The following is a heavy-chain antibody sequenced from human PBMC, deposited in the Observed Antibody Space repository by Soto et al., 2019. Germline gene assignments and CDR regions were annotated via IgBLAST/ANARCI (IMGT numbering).Heavy chain of an antibody. CDR3: ETWHEREHAYDV. CDR1: GLTISGKKY. V-gene: IGHV3-53*01. Sequence: DVQLVESGGGVIQPGESLRLSCAAFGLTISGKKYVAWVRQAPGKGLEWVSALYDVDGSFYADSVKGRFTTSRDSSKTTVYIRMNYLRTDDTAVYYCETWHEREHAYDVWGQGTTVTVSS. CDR2: LYDVDGS. D-gene: IGHD1-1*01. J-gene: IGHJ3*01.